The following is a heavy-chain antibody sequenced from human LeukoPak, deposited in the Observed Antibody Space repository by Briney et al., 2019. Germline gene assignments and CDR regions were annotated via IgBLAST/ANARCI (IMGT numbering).Heavy chain of an antibody. V-gene: IGHV1-2*02. D-gene: IGHD2-15*01. CDR1: GYTLTGYY. CDR2: INPNSGVT. Sequence: ASVKVSCKASGYTLTGYYMHWVRQAPGQGLEWMGWINPNSGVTNYAQKFQGGVTMTRDTSISTAYMELSRLRSDDTAVYYCAKEAVGCSGGSCYSAPGDYWGQGTLVTVSS. CDR3: AKEAVGCSGGSCYSAPGDY. J-gene: IGHJ4*02.